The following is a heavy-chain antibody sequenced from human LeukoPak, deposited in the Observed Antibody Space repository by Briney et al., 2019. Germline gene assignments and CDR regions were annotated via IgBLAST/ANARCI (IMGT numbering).Heavy chain of an antibody. CDR1: GGSVSSGSYY. D-gene: IGHD7-27*01. J-gene: IGHJ4*02. CDR3: ARDNWGIDY. V-gene: IGHV4-61*01. Sequence: SETLSLTCTVSGGSVSSGSYYWSWIRQPPGKGLEWIGYIYYSGSTNYNPSLKSRVTISVDTSKNQFSLKLCSVTAADTAVYYCARDNWGIDYWGQGTLVTVSS. CDR2: IYYSGST.